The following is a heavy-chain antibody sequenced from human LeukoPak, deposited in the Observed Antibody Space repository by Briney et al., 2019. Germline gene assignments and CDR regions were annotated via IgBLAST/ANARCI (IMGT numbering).Heavy chain of an antibody. CDR1: GGSFSVYY. CDR2: INHSVST. J-gene: IGHJ3*02. CDR3: ARARYCYDSSGYAYDI. Sequence: KTSETLSLTCAVYGGSFSVYYWSWIRQPPGKRLECGGEINHSVSTNYNPSLKSRVTISVETSKNQFSLKLSSVTDADTAVYYCARARYCYDSSGYAYDIWGQGTMVTVSS. D-gene: IGHD3-22*01. V-gene: IGHV4-34*01.